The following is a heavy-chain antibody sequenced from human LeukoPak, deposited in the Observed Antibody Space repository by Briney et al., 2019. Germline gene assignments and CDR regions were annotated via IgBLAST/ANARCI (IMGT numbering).Heavy chain of an antibody. CDR3: AKVGDYYDSSGSDY. Sequence: SGGSLRLSCAASGFTFSSYGMSWVRQAPGKGLEWVSAISGSGGSTYYADSVKGRFTISRDNSKNTLYLQMNSLRAEDTAVYYCAKVGDYYDSSGSDYWGQGTLVTVSS. CDR2: ISGSGGST. D-gene: IGHD3-22*01. V-gene: IGHV3-23*01. CDR1: GFTFSSYG. J-gene: IGHJ4*02.